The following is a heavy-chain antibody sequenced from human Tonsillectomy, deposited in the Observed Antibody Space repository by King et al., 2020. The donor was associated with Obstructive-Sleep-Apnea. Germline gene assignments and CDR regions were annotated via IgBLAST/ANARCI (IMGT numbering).Heavy chain of an antibody. CDR1: GGPVTTSGYF. CDR2: VHYSAGT. CDR3: VRDRLVAREGAWFAP. Sequence: QLQESGPGLVRPSESLSLTCTVSGGPVTTSGYFWGWIRQPPGKGLEWIGSVHYSAGTYSDPSLRSRLTISMDTSRNQFSLELNSMTAADTAVYYCVRDRLVAREGAWFAPWGQGILVTVSS. J-gene: IGHJ5*02. D-gene: IGHD5-12*01. V-gene: IGHV4-39*07.